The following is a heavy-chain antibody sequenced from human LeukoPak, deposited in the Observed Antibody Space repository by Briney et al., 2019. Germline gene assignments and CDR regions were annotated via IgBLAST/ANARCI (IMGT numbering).Heavy chain of an antibody. CDR3: AKEAYYHLSAAHPGDY. J-gene: IGHJ4*02. CDR2: ISYDGSNK. CDR1: GFTFSSYG. V-gene: IGHV3-30*18. Sequence: PGGSLRLSCAASGFTFSSYGMHWVRQAPGKGLERVAVISYDGSNKYYADSVKGRFTVSRDNSKNTLYLQMNSLRGEDTAVYYCAKEAYYHLSAAHPGDYWGQGTLVTVSS. D-gene: IGHD3-3*02.